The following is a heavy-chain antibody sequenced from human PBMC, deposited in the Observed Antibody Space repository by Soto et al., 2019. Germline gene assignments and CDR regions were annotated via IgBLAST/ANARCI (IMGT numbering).Heavy chain of an antibody. V-gene: IGHV4-59*01. J-gene: IGHJ5*02. Sequence: SEPLSLTCTVSGGSIISYYWSWIRQPPGKGLEWIGYIYYSGSTNYNPSLKSRVTIPVDTSKNQFSLKLSSVTAADTAVYYCARWGSGRYYYDSSGFDPWGQGTLVTVS. CDR3: ARWGSGRYYYDSSGFDP. CDR2: IYYSGST. D-gene: IGHD3-22*01. CDR1: GGSIISYY.